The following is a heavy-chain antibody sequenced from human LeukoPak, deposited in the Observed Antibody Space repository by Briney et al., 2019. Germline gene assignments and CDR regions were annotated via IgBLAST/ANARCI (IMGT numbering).Heavy chain of an antibody. CDR3: AKDRRTMEMVTPPDY. D-gene: IGHD2-21*02. V-gene: IGHV3-23*01. CDR2: ITGSGGST. Sequence: GGSLRLSCAASGFTFSSYAMSWVRQAPGKGLEWVSAITGSGGSTYHADSVKGRFTISRDNSKNTLWLQMNSLTAADTALYYCAKDRRTMEMVTPPDYWGQGTLVTVSS. J-gene: IGHJ4*02. CDR1: GFTFSSYA.